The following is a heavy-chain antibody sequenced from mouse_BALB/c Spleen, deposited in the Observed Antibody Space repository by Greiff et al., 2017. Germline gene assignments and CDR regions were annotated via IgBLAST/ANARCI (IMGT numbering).Heavy chain of an antibody. CDR2: IDPSDSET. CDR1: GYTFTSYW. V-gene: IGHV1-69*02. J-gene: IGHJ2*01. D-gene: IGHD2-14*01. CDR3: AREGDYRSFDD. Sequence: VQLQQPGAELVKPGAPVKLSCKASGYTFTSYWMNWVKQRPGRGLEWIGRIDPSDSETHYNQKFKDKATLTVDKSSSTAYIQLSSLTSEDSAVYYCAREGDYRSFDDWGQGTTLTVSS.